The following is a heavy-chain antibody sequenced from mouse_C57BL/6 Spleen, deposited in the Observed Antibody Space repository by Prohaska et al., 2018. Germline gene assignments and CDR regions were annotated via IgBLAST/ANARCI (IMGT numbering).Heavy chain of an antibody. CDR3: ARDPYYYGSSYGY. CDR2: IDPSDSYT. V-gene: IGHV1-59*01. Sequence: QVQLQQPGAELVRPGTSVKLSCKASGYTFTSYWMHWVKQRPGQGLEWIGVIDPSDSYTNYNQKFKGKATLTVDTSSSTAYMQLSSLTSEDSAVYYCARDPYYYGSSYGYWGQGTTLTVSS. J-gene: IGHJ2*01. CDR1: GYTFTSYW. D-gene: IGHD1-1*01.